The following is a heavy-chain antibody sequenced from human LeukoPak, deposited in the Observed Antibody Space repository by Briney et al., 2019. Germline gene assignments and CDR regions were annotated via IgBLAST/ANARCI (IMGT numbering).Heavy chain of an antibody. CDR2: ISGSAGST. Sequence: PGGSLTLSCAASGFTFSSYAMSWVRQAPGKGLEWVSGISGSAGSTYYADSVKGRFTISRDNSKNTLYLQMNSLTDDDTAVYYCAKKWGVGTTTLDYFDYWGQGTLVTVSS. CDR3: AKKWGVGTTTLDYFDY. D-gene: IGHD1-26*01. CDR1: GFTFSSYA. V-gene: IGHV3-23*01. J-gene: IGHJ4*02.